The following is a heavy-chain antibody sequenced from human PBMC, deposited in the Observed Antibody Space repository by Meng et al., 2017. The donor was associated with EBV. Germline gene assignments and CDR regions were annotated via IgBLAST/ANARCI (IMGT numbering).Heavy chain of an antibody. D-gene: IGHD2-21*01. CDR1: GYTFTSYD. J-gene: IGHJ5*02. CDR2: MNPNSGNT. V-gene: IGHV1-8*01. CDR3: ARGEGPHRRFDP. Sequence: QVQLVQSGAEVKKXXXXXKXXCKASGYTFTSYDINWVRQATGQGLEWMGWMNPNSGNTGYAQKFQGRVTMTRNTSISTACMELSSLRSEDTAVYYCARGEGPHRRFDPWGQGTLVTVSS.